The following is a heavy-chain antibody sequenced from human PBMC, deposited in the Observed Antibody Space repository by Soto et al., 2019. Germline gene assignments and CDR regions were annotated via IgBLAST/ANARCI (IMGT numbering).Heavy chain of an antibody. V-gene: IGHV3-30-3*01. D-gene: IGHD6-19*01. CDR1: GFTLSSYA. Sequence: QVQLVESGGGVVQPGRSLRLSCAASGFTLSSYAMHWVRQAPGKGLEWVAVISYDGSNKYYADSVKGRFTISRDNSKNTLYLQMNSLRAEDTAVYYCASGDSSGWYYFQHWGQGTLVTVSS. CDR3: ASGDSSGWYYFQH. CDR2: ISYDGSNK. J-gene: IGHJ1*01.